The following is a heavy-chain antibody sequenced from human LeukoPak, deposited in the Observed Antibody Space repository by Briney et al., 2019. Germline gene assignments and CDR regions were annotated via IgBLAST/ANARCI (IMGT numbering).Heavy chain of an antibody. CDR3: AREWRMRTAAGRKNWFDP. CDR1: GGTFSSYA. J-gene: IGHJ5*02. CDR2: IIPIFGTA. D-gene: IGHD6-13*01. V-gene: IGHV1-69*13. Sequence: SVKVSCKASGGTFSSYAISWVRQAPGQGLEWMGGIIPIFGTANYAQKFQGRVTITADESTSTAYMELSSLRSENTAVYYCAREWRMRTAAGRKNWFDPWGQGTLVTVSS.